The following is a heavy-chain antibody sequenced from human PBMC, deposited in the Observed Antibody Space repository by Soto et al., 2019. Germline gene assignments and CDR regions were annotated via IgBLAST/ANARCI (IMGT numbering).Heavy chain of an antibody. V-gene: IGHV2-5*02. CDR1: GSSLSTSGVV. CDR2: IYWDDDK. Sequence: QITLKESGPTLVKPTQTLTLTCTFPGSSLSTSGVVVGWFRKPPGKALEWLALIYWDDDKRYSPSLKSRLTITKDTSKNQVVLTMTNMDPVDTATYYCARAVAGPIDYWGQGTLVTVSS. D-gene: IGHD6-19*01. CDR3: ARAVAGPIDY. J-gene: IGHJ4*02.